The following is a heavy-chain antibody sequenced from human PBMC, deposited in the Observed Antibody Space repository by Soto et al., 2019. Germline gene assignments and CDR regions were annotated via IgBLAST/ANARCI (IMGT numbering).Heavy chain of an antibody. CDR1: GGTFSSYA. J-gene: IGHJ4*02. CDR3: ARDGRDSSGWYPGDY. CDR2: IIPIFGTA. V-gene: IGHV1-69*01. D-gene: IGHD6-19*01. Sequence: QVQLVQSGAEVKKPGSSVKVSCKASGGTFSSYAISWVRQAPGQGLEWMGGIIPIFGTANYAQKFQGRVTITADEATSTAYMELSSRRSEYTAVYYCARDGRDSSGWYPGDYWGQGTLVTVS.